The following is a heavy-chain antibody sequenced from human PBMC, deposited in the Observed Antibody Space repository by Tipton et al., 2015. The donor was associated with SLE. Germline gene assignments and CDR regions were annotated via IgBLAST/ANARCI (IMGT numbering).Heavy chain of an antibody. CDR1: GYSISSEHY. V-gene: IGHV4-38-2*02. J-gene: IGHJ6*02. Sequence: GLVKPSETLSLTCTVTGYSISSEHYWGWIRQPPGEGLEWIGSIHHSGKTHYNPSLRSRITISLDTSKNQFSLKLNSVTAADTAVYYCARDLASYYGVDVWGQGTTVTVSS. CDR3: ARDLASYYGVDV. CDR2: IHHSGKT. D-gene: IGHD3-3*02.